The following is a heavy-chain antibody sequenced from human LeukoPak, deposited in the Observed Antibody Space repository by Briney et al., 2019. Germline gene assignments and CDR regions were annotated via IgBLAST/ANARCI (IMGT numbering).Heavy chain of an antibody. V-gene: IGHV4-34*01. D-gene: IGHD3-22*01. J-gene: IGHJ4*02. CDR3: ASLTTSGFGGYYFDY. Sequence: SETLSLTCAVYGGSFSGYNWRWNRQPPGKGLEWIGEINHSGSTNYNPSLKSRVTISVDTSKNQFSLKLSSVTAADTAVYYCASLTTSGFGGYYFDYWGQGTLVTVSS. CDR1: GGSFSGYN. CDR2: INHSGST.